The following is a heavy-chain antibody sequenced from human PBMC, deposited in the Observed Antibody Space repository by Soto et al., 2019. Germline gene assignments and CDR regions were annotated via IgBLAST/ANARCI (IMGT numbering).Heavy chain of an antibody. CDR2: INAGNGNT. Sequence: GASVKVSCKASGYTFTSYAMHWVRQAPGQRLEWMGWINAGNGNTKYSQKFQGRVTITRDTSASTAYMELSSLRSEDTAVYYCARPYCSGGSCYKYYFDYWGQGTLVTVSS. V-gene: IGHV1-3*01. J-gene: IGHJ4*02. CDR1: GYTFTSYA. D-gene: IGHD2-15*01. CDR3: ARPYCSGGSCYKYYFDY.